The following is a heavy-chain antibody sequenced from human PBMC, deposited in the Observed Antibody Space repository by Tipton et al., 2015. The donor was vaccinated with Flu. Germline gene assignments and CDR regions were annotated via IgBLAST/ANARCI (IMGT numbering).Heavy chain of an antibody. V-gene: IGHV4-38-2*01. CDR2: IHRSGNT. Sequence: TLSLTCSVSGDSIGSDYYWAWIRQPPGKGLEWLGNIHRSGNTHYNSSLKSRVTISVDKSKNQFSLRLLSVTATDTAVYYCARSTYYYGSGSSDYWGQGTLVTVSS. D-gene: IGHD3-10*01. CDR3: ARSTYYYGSGSSDY. CDR1: GDSIGSDYY. J-gene: IGHJ4*02.